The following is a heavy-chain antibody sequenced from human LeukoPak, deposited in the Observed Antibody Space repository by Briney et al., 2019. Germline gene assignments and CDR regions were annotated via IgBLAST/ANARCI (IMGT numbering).Heavy chain of an antibody. CDR1: GYTFTGYY. V-gene: IGHV1-2*02. CDR3: ARGDVDTALVMEY. CDR2: INPNSGGT. Sequence: ASVKVSCKASGYTFTGYYMHWVRQAPGQGLEWMGWINPNSGGTNYAQKFQGRVTMTRDTSISTAYMELNNLTSDDTAMYYCARGDVDTALVMEYWGQGTLVTVSS. J-gene: IGHJ4*02. D-gene: IGHD5-18*01.